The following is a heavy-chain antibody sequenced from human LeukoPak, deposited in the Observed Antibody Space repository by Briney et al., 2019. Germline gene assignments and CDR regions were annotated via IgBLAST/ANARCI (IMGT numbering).Heavy chain of an antibody. D-gene: IGHD3-22*01. CDR3: ARGQSGFDDSSGSEDDAFDI. Sequence: SETLSLTCTVSGGSISSGGYYWSWIRQHPGKGPEWIGYIYYSGSTYYNPSLKSRVTISVDTSKNQFSLKLSSVTAADTAVYYCARGQSGFDDSSGSEDDAFDIWGQGTMVTVSS. V-gene: IGHV4-31*03. J-gene: IGHJ3*02. CDR2: IYYSGST. CDR1: GGSISSGGYY.